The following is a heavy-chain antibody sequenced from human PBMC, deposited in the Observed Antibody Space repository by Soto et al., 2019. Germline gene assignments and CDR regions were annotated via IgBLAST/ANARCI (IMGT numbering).Heavy chain of an antibody. J-gene: IGHJ4*02. CDR3: ARGYSSSWYPLYFDY. D-gene: IGHD6-13*01. CDR2: ISSSSSYI. V-gene: IGHV3-21*01. Sequence: PVGSLRLSCAASGFTFSSYSMNWVRQAPGKGLEWVSSISSSSSYIYYADSVKGRFTISRDNAKNSLYLQMNSLRAEDTAVYYCARGYSSSWYPLYFDYWGQGTLVTVSS. CDR1: GFTFSSYS.